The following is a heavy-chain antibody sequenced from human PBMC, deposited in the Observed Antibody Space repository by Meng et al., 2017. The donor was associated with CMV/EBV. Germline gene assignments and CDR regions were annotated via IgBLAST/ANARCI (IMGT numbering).Heavy chain of an antibody. J-gene: IGHJ4*02. V-gene: IGHV4-39*01. D-gene: IGHD5-24*01. CDR2: IYYSGST. CDR3: ARLGDGYNSGYFDY. CDR1: GGSISSSSYY. Sequence: SETLSLTCTVSGGSISSSSYYWGWIRQPPGKGLEWIGSIYYSGSTYYNPSLKSRVTISVDTSKNQFSLKLSSVTAADTAVYYCARLGDGYNSGYFDYWGQGTPVTVSS.